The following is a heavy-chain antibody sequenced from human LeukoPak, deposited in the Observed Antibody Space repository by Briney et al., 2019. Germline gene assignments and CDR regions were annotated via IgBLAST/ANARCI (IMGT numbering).Heavy chain of an antibody. CDR1: GYTFTNYA. J-gene: IGHJ4*02. D-gene: IGHD3-3*01. Sequence: GASVKVSCKASGYTFTNYAIHWVRQAPGQRPEWMGWINAGNGNTKYSQTFQDRVIVTRDKSASTAYMELSSLRSEDTAVYYCARGIWSSHKADYYLDQWGQGTLVTVSS. V-gene: IGHV1-3*01. CDR2: INAGNGNT. CDR3: ARGIWSSHKADYYLDQ.